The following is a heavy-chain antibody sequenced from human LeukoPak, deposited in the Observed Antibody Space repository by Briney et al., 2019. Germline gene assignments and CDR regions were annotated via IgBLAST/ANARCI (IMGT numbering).Heavy chain of an antibody. V-gene: IGHV4-59*01. CDR2: IYYSGST. CDR3: ARGIAGVIYFDY. J-gene: IGHJ4*02. D-gene: IGHD2-21*01. Sequence: SETLSLTCTVSGGSISSYYWSWIRQSPGKGLEWIGYIYYSGSTNYNPSLKSRVTISVDTSKNQFSLKLSSVTAADTAVYYCARGIAGVIYFDYWGQGTLVTVSS. CDR1: GGSISSYY.